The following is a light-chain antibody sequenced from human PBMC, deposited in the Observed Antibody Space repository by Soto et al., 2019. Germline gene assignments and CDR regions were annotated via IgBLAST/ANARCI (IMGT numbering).Light chain of an antibody. V-gene: IGKV1-39*01. Sequence: NQRTKDRSSLAEAIGDRLSGSCRASQSLSTYLYWYQQKPGKAPTLLIYAASSLQSGVPSRFSGCGSGTDFTLTIIRFQPEDFATYQCHQRYSTPATFGQGTRLEIK. CDR1: QSLSTY. J-gene: IGKJ5*01. CDR3: HQRYSTPAT. CDR2: AAS.